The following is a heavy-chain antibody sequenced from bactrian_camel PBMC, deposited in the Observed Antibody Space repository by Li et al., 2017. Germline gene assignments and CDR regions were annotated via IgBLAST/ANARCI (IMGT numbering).Heavy chain of an antibody. CDR3: AAVRYGGSWYPLCRARSADFGY. CDR1: GITVSFHC. J-gene: IGHJ6*01. D-gene: IGHD6*01. V-gene: IGHV3S1*01. Sequence: HVQLVESGGGSVRAGGSLKLSCAASGITVSFHCMAWFRQAPGSEREGLAAILSGGPSTEYADSVKDRFTISKDNAKNTLYLQMNSLKPEDTAMYYCAAVRYGGSWYPLCRARSADFGYWGQGTQVTV. CDR2: ILSGGPST.